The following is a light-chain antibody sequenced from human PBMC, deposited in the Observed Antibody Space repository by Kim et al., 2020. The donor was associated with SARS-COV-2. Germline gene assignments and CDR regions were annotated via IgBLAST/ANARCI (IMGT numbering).Light chain of an antibody. J-gene: IGKJ2*01. CDR2: DAS. Sequence: EIVMTQSPATLSVSPGERATLSCRASQSVGSDLAWYQQKRGQAPRLLMYDASTRASGIPARFSGSGSGTEFTLNISSLQSEDYAVYHCQQYNNWPRTFGQGTKLEI. V-gene: IGKV3-15*01. CDR1: QSVGSD. CDR3: QQYNNWPRT.